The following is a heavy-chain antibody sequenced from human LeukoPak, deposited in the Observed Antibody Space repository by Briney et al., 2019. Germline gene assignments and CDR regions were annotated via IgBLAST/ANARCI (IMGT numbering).Heavy chain of an antibody. CDR2: IRYDGSNK. V-gene: IGHV3-30*02. Sequence: GGSLRLSCAASGFTFSSYGMHWVRQAPGMGLEWVAFIRYDGSNKYYADSVKGRFTISRDNAKNSLFLQMTCLRAEDTALYYCAPEVWELQGASDIWGQGTMVTVSS. CDR1: GFTFSSYG. J-gene: IGHJ3*02. D-gene: IGHD1-26*01. CDR3: APEVWELQGASDI.